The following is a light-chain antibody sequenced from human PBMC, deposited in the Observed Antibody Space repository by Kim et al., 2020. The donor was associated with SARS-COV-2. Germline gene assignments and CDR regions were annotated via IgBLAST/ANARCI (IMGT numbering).Light chain of an antibody. V-gene: IGKV4-1*01. CDR1: QSVLFSSNNQNC. Sequence: DIVMTQSPDSLPVSLGERATINCKSSQSVLFSSNNQNCLAWNQQKPGQPPKLLIYWASTRESGVPDRFSGSGSGTDFTLTISSLQAEDVAVYYCQQYYTTPHTFGGGTKVDIK. CDR2: WAS. J-gene: IGKJ4*01. CDR3: QQYYTTPHT.